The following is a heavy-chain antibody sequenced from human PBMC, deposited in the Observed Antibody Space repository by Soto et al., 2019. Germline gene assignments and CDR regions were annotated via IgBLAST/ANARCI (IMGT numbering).Heavy chain of an antibody. CDR3: ARGWRAMVRDWGDSYYGMDV. CDR1: GFTFSSYW. J-gene: IGHJ6*02. D-gene: IGHD3-10*01. V-gene: IGHV3-74*01. CDR2: INSDGSST. Sequence: EVQLVESGGGLVQPGGSLRLSCAASGFTFSSYWMHWVRQAPGKGLVWVSRINSDGSSTSYADSVKGRFTISRDNAKNTLYLQMNSLRAENTAVYYCARGWRAMVRDWGDSYYGMDVWGQGTTVTVSS.